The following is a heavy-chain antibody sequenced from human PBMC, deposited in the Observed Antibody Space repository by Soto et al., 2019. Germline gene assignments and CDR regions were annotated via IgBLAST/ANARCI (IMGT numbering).Heavy chain of an antibody. V-gene: IGHV3-23*01. CDR1: GFTFSSYA. D-gene: IGHD5-12*01. CDR3: AKDPRYSGYDPRGHFDY. J-gene: IGHJ4*02. CDR2: ISGSGGST. Sequence: EVQLLESGGGLVQPGGSLRLSCAASGFTFSSYAMSWVRQAPGKGLEWVSAISGSGGSTYYADSVKGRFTTSRDNSKNTLYLQMNSLRAEDTAVYYCAKDPRYSGYDPRGHFDYWGQGTLVTVSS.